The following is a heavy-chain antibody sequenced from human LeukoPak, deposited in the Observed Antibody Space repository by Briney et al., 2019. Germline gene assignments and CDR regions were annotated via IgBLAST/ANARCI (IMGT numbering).Heavy chain of an antibody. CDR1: GGSISSSNW. J-gene: IGHJ6*02. CDR2: IYHSGST. CDR3: ARLPVVTKFFYYGLDV. Sequence: SGTLSLTCAVSGGSISSSNWWSWVRQPPGKGLEWIGEIYHSGSTNYNPSLKSRITISVDTSKNQFSLKLTSVTAADAAVYYCARLPVVTKFFYYGLDVWGQGTTVTVSS. V-gene: IGHV4-4*02. D-gene: IGHD4-23*01.